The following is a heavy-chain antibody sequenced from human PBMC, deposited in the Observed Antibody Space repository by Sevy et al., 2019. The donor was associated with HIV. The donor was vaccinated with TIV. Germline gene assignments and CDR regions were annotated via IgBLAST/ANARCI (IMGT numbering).Heavy chain of an antibody. V-gene: IGHV3-23*01. CDR2: ISGSGGST. CDR3: SKDGPAVAGTGGYYFDY. D-gene: IGHD6-19*01. Sequence: GGSLRLSCAASGFTFSSYAMSWVRQAPGKGLEWVSAISGSGGSTYYADSVKGRFTISRDNSKNTLYLQMNSLRAEDTAVYYCSKDGPAVAGTGGYYFDYWGQGTLVTVSS. J-gene: IGHJ4*02. CDR1: GFTFSSYA.